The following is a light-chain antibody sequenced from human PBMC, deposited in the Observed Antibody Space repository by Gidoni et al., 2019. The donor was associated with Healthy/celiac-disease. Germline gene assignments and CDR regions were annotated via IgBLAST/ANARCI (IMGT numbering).Light chain of an antibody. CDR1: QDISNY. J-gene: IGKJ4*01. V-gene: IGKV1-33*01. Sequence: DIQMTQSPSSLSASVGDRVTITSQASQDISNYLNWYQQKPGKAPKLLIYDASNLETGVPSRFSGSRSGTDFTFTISSLQPEDIATYYCQQYDNRPPLTFGGGTKVEIK. CDR3: QQYDNRPPLT. CDR2: DAS.